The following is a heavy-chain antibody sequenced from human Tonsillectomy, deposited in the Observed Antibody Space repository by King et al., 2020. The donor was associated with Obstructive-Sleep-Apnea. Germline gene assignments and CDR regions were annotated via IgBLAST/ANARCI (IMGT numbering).Heavy chain of an antibody. CDR3: AKLGFLEWFPSH. Sequence: DVQLVESGGGLLQPGGSLRLSCAASGFTVSSYAMSWVRQAPGNGLEWVSAISGSGGITYYAESVKVRFTISRDNSKNTLSLQMTSLIAEDTAVYYCAKLGFLEWFPSHWGQGTLVTVSS. D-gene: IGHD3-3*01. V-gene: IGHV3-23*04. CDR2: ISGSGGIT. CDR1: GFTVSSYA. J-gene: IGHJ4*02.